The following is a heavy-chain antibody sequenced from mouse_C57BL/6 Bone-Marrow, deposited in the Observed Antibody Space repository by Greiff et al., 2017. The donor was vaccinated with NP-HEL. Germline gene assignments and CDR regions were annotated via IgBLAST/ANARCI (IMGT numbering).Heavy chain of an antibody. Sequence: VQLQQSGAELVRPGASVKLSCTASGFNIKDDYMHWVKQRPEQGLEWIGWIDPENGDTEYASKFQGTATITADTSSNTAYMQLSSLTSEDTAVYYCTNSNYNYWGQGTTLTVSS. V-gene: IGHV14-4*01. CDR3: TNSNYNY. CDR2: IDPENGDT. CDR1: GFNIKDDY. J-gene: IGHJ2*01. D-gene: IGHD2-5*01.